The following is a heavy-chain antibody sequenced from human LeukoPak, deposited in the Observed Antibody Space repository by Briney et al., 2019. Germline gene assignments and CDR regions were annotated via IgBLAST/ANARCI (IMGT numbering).Heavy chain of an antibody. D-gene: IGHD3-3*01. Sequence: SETLSLTCAVYGGSFSGYYWSWIRQPPGKGLEWIGEINHSGSTNYNPYLKSRVTISVDTSKNQFSLKLSSVTAADTAVYYCARCGKKNYDFWSGHYYYYYMDVWGKGTTVTVSS. CDR3: ARCGKKNYDFWSGHYYYYYMDV. J-gene: IGHJ6*03. CDR1: GGSFSGYY. CDR2: INHSGST. V-gene: IGHV4-34*01.